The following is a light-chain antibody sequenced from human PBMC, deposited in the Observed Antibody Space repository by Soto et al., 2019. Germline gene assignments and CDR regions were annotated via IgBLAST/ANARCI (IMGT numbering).Light chain of an antibody. CDR1: SSDVGSYNL. CDR3: CSYAGNSFYV. CDR2: EAS. Sequence: QSVLTQPASVSGSPGQSITISCTGTSSDVGSYNLVSWYQQHPGKAPKLIIYEASKRPSGVSNRFSGSKSGNTASLTISGLQAEDEADYYCCSYAGNSFYVIGTGTKVTVL. J-gene: IGLJ1*01. V-gene: IGLV2-23*01.